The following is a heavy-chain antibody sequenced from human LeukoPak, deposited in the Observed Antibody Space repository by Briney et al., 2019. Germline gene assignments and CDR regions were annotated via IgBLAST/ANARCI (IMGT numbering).Heavy chain of an antibody. J-gene: IGHJ6*03. V-gene: IGHV4-61*01. CDR1: GGPISSSNYY. CDR3: ARAGAQTIFGPYYYYMDV. D-gene: IGHD3/OR15-3a*01. Sequence: SETLSLTCTVSGGPISSSNYYWSWIRQPPGKGLEWIGYIYYSGSTNYNPSLKSRVTISVDTSKNQFSLKLRSVTAADTAVYYCARAGAQTIFGPYYYYMDVWGKGTTVTVSS. CDR2: IYYSGST.